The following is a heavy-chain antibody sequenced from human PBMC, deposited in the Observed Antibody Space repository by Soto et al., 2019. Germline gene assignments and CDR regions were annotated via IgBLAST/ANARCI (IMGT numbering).Heavy chain of an antibody. Sequence: GXSVKVSRTVYVYTLTPLSMHWVRQAPGKGLEWMGGFDPEDGETIYAQKFQGRVTMTEDTSTDTAYMELSSLRSEDTAVYYCATGQARYYYYYYGMDFSGHGNTFTVSS. CDR3: ATGQARYYYYYYGMDF. J-gene: IGHJ6*02. V-gene: IGHV1-24*01. CDR2: FDPEDGET. CDR1: VYTLTPLS.